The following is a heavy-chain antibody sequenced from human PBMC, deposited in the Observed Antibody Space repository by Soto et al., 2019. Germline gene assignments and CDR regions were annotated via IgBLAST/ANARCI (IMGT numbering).Heavy chain of an antibody. J-gene: IGHJ3*01. D-gene: IGHD1-20*01. CDR2: IKYDGINT. CDR1: GFTFSNYW. Sequence: EEQLVESGGGLVQPGGSLRLSCAASGFTFSNYWIHWVRQVPGKGLVWVSRIKYDGINTNYADSVKGRFTISRDNAGNTVYLRMNSLRREDTAVYYCARGIPGLYGFDVWGQGTMVTVSS. V-gene: IGHV3-74*01. CDR3: ARGIPGLYGFDV.